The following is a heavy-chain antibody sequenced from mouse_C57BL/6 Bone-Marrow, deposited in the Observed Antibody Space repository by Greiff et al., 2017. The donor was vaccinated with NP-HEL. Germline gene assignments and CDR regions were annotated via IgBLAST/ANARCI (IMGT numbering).Heavy chain of an antibody. CDR2: IDPADGDT. V-gene: IGHV14-2*01. J-gene: IGHJ1*03. CDR1: GFNIKDYY. CDR3: ARGFGYYDV. Sequence: VQLQQSGAELVKPGASVKLSCTASGFNIKDYYMHWVKQRPEQGLEWIGRIDPADGDTKYAPKFQGKATITADTSSNTACLQLSSLTSEDTAVYYCARGFGYYDVGGTGTTVTVSS.